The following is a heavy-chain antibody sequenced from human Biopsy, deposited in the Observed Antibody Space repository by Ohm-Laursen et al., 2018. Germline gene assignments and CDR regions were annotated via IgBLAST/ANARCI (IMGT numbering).Heavy chain of an antibody. CDR1: GDSISGGGYY. Sequence: TLSLTCAVSGDSISGGGYYWSWIRQHPGKGLEWIGYIHYMGSTNYNPSLKSRVTISVDTSKNQFSLRLNSVTAADTAAYYCARATNSTGWPYYYFYGMDVWGQGTTVTVSS. CDR2: IHYMGST. V-gene: IGHV4-31*11. CDR3: ARATNSTGWPYYYFYGMDV. J-gene: IGHJ6*02. D-gene: IGHD2/OR15-2a*01.